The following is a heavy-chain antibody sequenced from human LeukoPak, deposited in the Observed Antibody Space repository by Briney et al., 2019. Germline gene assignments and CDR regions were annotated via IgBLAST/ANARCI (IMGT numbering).Heavy chain of an antibody. CDR1: GGSISSSDYY. V-gene: IGHV4-39*01. CDR2: IYYGGST. CDR3: ARALAYCSGGSCTRGYNWFDP. J-gene: IGHJ5*02. D-gene: IGHD2-15*01. Sequence: SETLSLTCIVSGGSISSSDYYWGWIRQPPGKGLEWIGSIYYGGSTYYNPSLKSRVTISVDTSMNQFSLKLSFVTTADTAVYYSARALAYCSGGSCTRGYNWFDPWGQGTLVTVPS.